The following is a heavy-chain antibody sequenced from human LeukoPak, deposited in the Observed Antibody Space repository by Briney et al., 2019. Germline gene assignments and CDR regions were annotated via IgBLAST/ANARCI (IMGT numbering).Heavy chain of an antibody. D-gene: IGHD3-22*01. CDR2: ISAYNGNT. J-gene: IGHJ3*02. Sequence: GASVKVSCKASGYTFTSYGISWVRQAPGQGLEWMGWISAYNGNTNYAQKLQGRVTMTTDTSTSTAYMELRSLRSDDTAVYYCARVQKLNPITMIVVVVDCDAFDIWGQGTMVTVSS. CDR3: ARVQKLNPITMIVVVVDCDAFDI. V-gene: IGHV1-18*01. CDR1: GYTFTSYG.